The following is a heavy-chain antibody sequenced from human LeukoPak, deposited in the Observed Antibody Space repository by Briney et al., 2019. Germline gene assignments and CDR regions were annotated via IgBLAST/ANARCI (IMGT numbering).Heavy chain of an antibody. V-gene: IGHV4-59*08. Sequence: PSETLSLTCTVSGGSISSYYWSWIRQPPGKGLEWIGYIYYSGSTNYNPSLKSRVTISVDTSKNQFSLKLSSVTAADTAVYYCARLAVVVAATEHYYYYYGMDVWGQGTTVTVSS. D-gene: IGHD2-15*01. CDR3: ARLAVVVAATEHYYYYYGMDV. CDR2: IYYSGST. J-gene: IGHJ6*02. CDR1: GGSISSYY.